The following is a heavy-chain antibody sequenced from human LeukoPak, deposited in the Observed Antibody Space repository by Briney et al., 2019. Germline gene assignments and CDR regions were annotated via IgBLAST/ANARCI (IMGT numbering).Heavy chain of an antibody. Sequence: SETLSLTCSVSGGSISSSDYYWAWFRQPPEKGLEWIGSIYYIGCTDYNPSLKSRLTIPVDTSKNQFSLRLTSLTAADTAVYYCARHGGYYYDWFDPWGQGTLVMVSP. CDR2: IYYIGCT. D-gene: IGHD3-22*01. J-gene: IGHJ5*02. V-gene: IGHV4-39*01. CDR3: ARHGGYYYDWFDP. CDR1: GGSISSSDYY.